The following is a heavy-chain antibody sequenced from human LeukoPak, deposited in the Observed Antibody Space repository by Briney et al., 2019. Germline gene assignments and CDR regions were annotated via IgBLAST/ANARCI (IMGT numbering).Heavy chain of an antibody. D-gene: IGHD3-22*01. CDR2: IYYSGRT. Sequence: PSETLSLTCTVSGGSISSYYWSWIRQPPGKGLEWIGYIYYSGRTNYNPSLKSRVTISVGTSKNQFSLKLSSVTAADTAVYYCAREDYYDSSGYYWGPFDLWGQGTMVTVSS. CDR1: GGSISSYY. V-gene: IGHV4-59*01. J-gene: IGHJ3*01. CDR3: AREDYYDSSGYYWGPFDL.